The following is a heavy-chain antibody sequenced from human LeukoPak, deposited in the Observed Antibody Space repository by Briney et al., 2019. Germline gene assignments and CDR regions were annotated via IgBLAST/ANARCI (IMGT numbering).Heavy chain of an antibody. D-gene: IGHD5-18*01. CDR1: GFNFIIYA. CDR2: ITNSGDKA. Sequence: GGSLRLSCAASGFNFIIYAMVWVRQAPGKGPEWVSSITNSGDKAYYADSVKGRFTISRDNPKYTLYLQMNSLRAEDTALYYCAKAGYSFGLDSWGQGTLVTVSS. J-gene: IGHJ4*02. CDR3: AKAGYSFGLDS. V-gene: IGHV3-23*01.